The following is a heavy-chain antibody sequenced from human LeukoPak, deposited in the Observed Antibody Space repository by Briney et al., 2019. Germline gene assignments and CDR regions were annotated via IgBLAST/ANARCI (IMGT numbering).Heavy chain of an antibody. D-gene: IGHD3-10*01. CDR3: ARAKSWSYYYGSGSYFPLDY. CDR1: GGSFSGYY. J-gene: IGHJ4*02. CDR2: IYYSGST. V-gene: IGHV4-59*01. Sequence: PSETLSLTCAVYGGSFSGYYWSWIRQPPGKGLEWIGYIYYSGSTNYNPSLKSRVTISVDTSKNQLSLKLSSVTAADTAVYYCARAKSWSYYYGSGSYFPLDYWGQGTLVTVSS.